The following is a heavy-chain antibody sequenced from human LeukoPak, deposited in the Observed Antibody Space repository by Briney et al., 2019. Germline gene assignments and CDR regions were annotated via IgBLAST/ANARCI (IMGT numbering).Heavy chain of an antibody. Sequence: ASVKVSCKASGYTFTSYYMHWVRQAPGQGLEWMGIINPSGGSASYAQKFQGRVTMTRDTSTSTVYMELSSLRSEDTAVYYCAREGSIAAAGTWWFDPWGQGTLVTVSS. J-gene: IGHJ5*02. V-gene: IGHV1-46*01. CDR2: INPSGGSA. CDR3: AREGSIAAAGTWWFDP. CDR1: GYTFTSYY. D-gene: IGHD6-13*01.